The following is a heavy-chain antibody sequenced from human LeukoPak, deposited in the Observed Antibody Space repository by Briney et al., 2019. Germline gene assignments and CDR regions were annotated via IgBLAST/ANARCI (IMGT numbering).Heavy chain of an antibody. CDR3: AKEGVRGYSYGYGTRNKWFDF. D-gene: IGHD5-18*01. Sequence: GGSLRLSCTVSGFTFNNYGMHWVRQAPGKGLEWVALISYDGSIKYYADSVKGRFTISRDNSKNTLYLQMNSLRAEDTAVYYCAKEGVRGYSYGYGTRNKWFDFWGQGTLVTVSS. J-gene: IGHJ5*01. V-gene: IGHV3-30*18. CDR2: ISYDGSIK. CDR1: GFTFNNYG.